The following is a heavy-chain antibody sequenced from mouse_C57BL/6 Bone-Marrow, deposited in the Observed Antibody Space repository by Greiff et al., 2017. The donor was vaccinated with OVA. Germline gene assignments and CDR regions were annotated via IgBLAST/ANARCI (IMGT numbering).Heavy chain of an antibody. CDR2: ISSGSSTI. CDR3: ARDFDV. Sequence: EVQLQQSGGGLVKPGGSLKLSCAASGFTFSDYGMHWVRQAPEKGLEWVAYISSGSSTIYYADTVKGRFTISRDNAKNTLFLQMTSLRSEDTAMYYCARDFDVWGTGTTVTVSS. V-gene: IGHV5-17*01. CDR1: GFTFSDYG. J-gene: IGHJ1*03.